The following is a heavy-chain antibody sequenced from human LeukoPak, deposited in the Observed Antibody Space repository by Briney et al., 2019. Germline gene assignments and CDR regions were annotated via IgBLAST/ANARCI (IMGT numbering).Heavy chain of an antibody. V-gene: IGHV3-21*01. J-gene: IGHJ4*02. CDR1: GFTFISYN. CDR3: ARERDDFWSGYYL. D-gene: IGHD3-3*01. CDR2: ISSSSGYI. Sequence: GGSLRLSCAASGFTFISYNMNWVRQAPGKGLEWVSSISSSSGYIYYADSVKGRFTISRDNAKNSLYLRMNSLRAEDTAVYYCARERDDFWSGYYLWGQGTLVTVSS.